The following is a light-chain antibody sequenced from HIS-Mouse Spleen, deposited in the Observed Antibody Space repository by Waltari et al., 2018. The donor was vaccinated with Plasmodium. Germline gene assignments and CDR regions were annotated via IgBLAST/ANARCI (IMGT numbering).Light chain of an antibody. CDR3: QQSYSTLFT. Sequence: DIQMTQSPSSLSASVGDRVTITCRASQSLSSYLNWYQQKPGKAPKLLIYAASSLQSGVPSRFSGSGSGTDFTLTISSLQPEEFATYYCQQSYSTLFTFGPGTKVDIK. CDR1: QSLSSY. J-gene: IGKJ3*01. V-gene: IGKV1-39*01. CDR2: AAS.